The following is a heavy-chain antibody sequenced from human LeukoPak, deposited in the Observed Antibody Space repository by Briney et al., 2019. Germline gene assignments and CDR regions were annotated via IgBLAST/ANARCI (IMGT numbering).Heavy chain of an antibody. CDR2: IRSKGNSYAT. J-gene: IGHJ4*02. Sequence: PGGSLRLSCAASGFTFSGSFMHWVRQASGKGLEWVGHIRSKGNSYATEYAASVKGRFTISRDDSKNTAYLQMNSLKTEDTAVYFCSSRGYCSSTSCSTDYWGQGILVTVSS. CDR3: SSRGYCSSTSCSTDY. CDR1: GFTFSGSF. D-gene: IGHD2-2*01. V-gene: IGHV3-73*01.